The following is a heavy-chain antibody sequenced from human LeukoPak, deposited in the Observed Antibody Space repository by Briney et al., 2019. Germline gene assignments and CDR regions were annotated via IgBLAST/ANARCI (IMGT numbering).Heavy chain of an antibody. V-gene: IGHV3-30*18. CDR3: AKGSATTVVTIDY. J-gene: IGHJ4*02. CDR1: GFTFSSYG. Sequence: AGSLRLSCAASGFTFSSYGMHWVRQAPGKGLEWVAVISSDGSDKYYADSVKGRFTISRDNSKNTMYLQMNSLRDEDTAVYYCAKGSATTVVTIDYWGQGTLVTVSS. D-gene: IGHD4-23*01. CDR2: ISSDGSDK.